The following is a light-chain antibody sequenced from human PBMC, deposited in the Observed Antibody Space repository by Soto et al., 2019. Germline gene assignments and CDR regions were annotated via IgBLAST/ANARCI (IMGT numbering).Light chain of an antibody. Sequence: LTQPRSVSGSPGQSVTISCTGTTRDFGGYNYVSWYQQHPGKAPKLMIYDVNKRPSGVPDRFSGSKSGNTASLTISGLQADDEAEYYCCSYAGSYTYVFGSGTKVTVL. V-gene: IGLV2-11*01. J-gene: IGLJ1*01. CDR3: CSYAGSYTYV. CDR1: TRDFGGYNY. CDR2: DVN.